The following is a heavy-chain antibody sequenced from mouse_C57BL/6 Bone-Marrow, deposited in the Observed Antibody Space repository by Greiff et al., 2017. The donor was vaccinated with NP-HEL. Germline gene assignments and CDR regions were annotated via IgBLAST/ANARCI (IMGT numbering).Heavy chain of an antibody. CDR2: IDPENGDT. CDR1: GLNIKDDY. CDR3: TTGSTIPTTWFAY. V-gene: IGHV14-4*01. J-gene: IGHJ3*01. Sequence: VQLQQSGAELVRPGASVKLSCTASGLNIKDDYMHWVKQRPEQGLEWIGWIDPENGDTEYASKFQGKATITADTSSNTAYLQLSSLTSEDTAVYYCTTGSTIPTTWFAYWGQGTLVTVSA. D-gene: IGHD2-1*01.